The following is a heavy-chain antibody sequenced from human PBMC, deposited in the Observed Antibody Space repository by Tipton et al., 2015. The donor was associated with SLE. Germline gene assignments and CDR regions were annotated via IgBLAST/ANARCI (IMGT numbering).Heavy chain of an antibody. CDR2: IYYSGST. Sequence: LRLSCTVSGGSISSYYWSWIRQPPGKGLEWTGYIYYSGSTNYNPSLKSRVTISVDTSKNQFSLKLSSVTAADTAVYYCARGYSSSWYAFDIWGQGTMVTVSS. V-gene: IGHV4-59*01. J-gene: IGHJ3*02. CDR1: GGSISSYY. D-gene: IGHD6-13*01. CDR3: ARGYSSSWYAFDI.